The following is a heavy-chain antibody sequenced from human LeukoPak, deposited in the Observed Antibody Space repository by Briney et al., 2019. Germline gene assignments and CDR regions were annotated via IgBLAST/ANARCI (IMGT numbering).Heavy chain of an antibody. CDR2: ISPDGNSA. V-gene: IGHV3-74*03. J-gene: IGHJ6*02. Sequence: GSLRPSCAASGFTFNRYWMHWVRQAPGKGLVWVSRISPDGNSATYADSVKGRFTISRDNAKNTLYLQMNSLRAEDSAVYYCVSLDGVYYYHMDVWGQGTTVIVSS. D-gene: IGHD3/OR15-3a*01. CDR3: VSLDGVYYYHMDV. CDR1: GFTFNRYW.